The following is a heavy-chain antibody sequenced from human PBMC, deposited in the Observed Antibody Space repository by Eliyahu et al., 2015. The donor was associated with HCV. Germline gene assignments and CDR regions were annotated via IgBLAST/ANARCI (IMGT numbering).Heavy chain of an antibody. CDR1: GFSLSASGMC. Sequence: QVTLRESGPALVKPTQTLTLTCTFSGFSLSASGMCVSWIRQSPGKALEWLARIDWDDDKYYDTNLKTRLTISKDTSRNQVVLTMTNMDPEDTATYYCTRSFSMVRGIRSNGMDVWGQGTTVTVSS. D-gene: IGHD3-10*01. V-gene: IGHV2-70*15. CDR2: IDWDDDK. CDR3: TRSFSMVRGIRSNGMDV. J-gene: IGHJ6*02.